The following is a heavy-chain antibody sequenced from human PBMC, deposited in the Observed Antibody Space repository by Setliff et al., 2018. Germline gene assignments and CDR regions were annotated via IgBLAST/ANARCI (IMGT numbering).Heavy chain of an antibody. D-gene: IGHD3-22*01. V-gene: IGHV4-61*09. CDR1: GGSISSDSHY. J-gene: IGHJ6*03. CDR2: IYSNGRT. Sequence: PSETLSLTCTVSGGSISSDSHYWAWVRQPAGQGLELIGQIYSNGRTYYNPSLKSRLTISLDTSKNQSSLRLNSMTAADTAVYYCARGITSGGYWGQRFLYLDVWGRGITVTVSS. CDR3: ARGITSGGYWGQRFLYLDV.